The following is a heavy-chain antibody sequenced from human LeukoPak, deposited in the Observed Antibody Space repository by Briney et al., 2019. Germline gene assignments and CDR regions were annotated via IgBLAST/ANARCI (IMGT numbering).Heavy chain of an antibody. CDR3: AKCAWFGDAPGGDY. Sequence: GGSLRLSCAASGFTFSSYEMNWVRQAPGKGLEWVSYISSSGSTIYYADSVKGRFTISRDNAKNSLYLQMNSLRAEDTAIYYCAKCAWFGDAPGGDYWGQGTLVTVSS. D-gene: IGHD3-10*01. CDR2: ISSSGSTI. CDR1: GFTFSSYE. J-gene: IGHJ4*02. V-gene: IGHV3-48*03.